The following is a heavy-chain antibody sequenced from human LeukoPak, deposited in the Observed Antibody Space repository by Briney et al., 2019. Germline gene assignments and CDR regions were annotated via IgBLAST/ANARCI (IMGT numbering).Heavy chain of an antibody. CDR2: IIPIFGTA. D-gene: IGHD3-22*01. V-gene: IGHV1-69*05. CDR1: GGTFSSYA. J-gene: IGHJ6*03. Sequence: SVKVSCKASGGTFSSYAISWVRQAPGQGLEWMGGIIPIFGTANYAQKFQGRVTITTDESTSTAYMELSSLRSEDTAVYYCARDDSSHPGRYYYYYMDVWGKGTTVTVSS. CDR3: ARDDSSHPGRYYYYYMDV.